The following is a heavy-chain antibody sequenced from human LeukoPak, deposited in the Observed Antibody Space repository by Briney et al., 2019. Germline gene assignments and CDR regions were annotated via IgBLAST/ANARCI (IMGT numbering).Heavy chain of an antibody. Sequence: GGSLRLSCAASGFTFSSYEMNWVRQAPGKGLEWVSYISSSGSTIYYADSVKGRFTISRDNANNSLYLQMNSLRAEDTAVYYCASSKYSSSQDYWGQGTLVTVSS. J-gene: IGHJ4*02. D-gene: IGHD6-13*01. CDR3: ASSKYSSSQDY. V-gene: IGHV3-48*03. CDR1: GFTFSSYE. CDR2: ISSSGSTI.